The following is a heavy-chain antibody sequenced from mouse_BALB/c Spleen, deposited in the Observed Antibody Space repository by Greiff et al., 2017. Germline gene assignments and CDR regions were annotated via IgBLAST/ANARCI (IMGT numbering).Heavy chain of an antibody. V-gene: IGHV1-80*01. J-gene: IGHJ2*01. CDR2: IYPGDGDT. CDR1: GYAFSSYW. CDR3: ARWNYYGSRDY. Sequence: QVQLQQSGAELVRPGSSVKISCKASGYAFSSYWMNWVKQRPGQGLEWIGQIYPGDGDTNYNGKFKGKATLTADKSSSTAYMQLSSLTSEDSAVYFCARWNYYGSRDYWGQGTTLTVSS. D-gene: IGHD1-1*01.